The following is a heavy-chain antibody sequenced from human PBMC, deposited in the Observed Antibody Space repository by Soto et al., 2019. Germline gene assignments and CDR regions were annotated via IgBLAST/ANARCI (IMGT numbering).Heavy chain of an antibody. Sequence: GGSLRLSCAASGFTFSSYSMNWVRQAPGKGLEWVSYISSSSSTIYYADSVKGRFTISRDNAKNSLYLQMNSLRAEDTAVYYCASSRYCSSTSLRCDDYWGQGTLVTSPQ. V-gene: IGHV3-48*01. J-gene: IGHJ4*02. CDR1: GFTFSSYS. CDR2: ISSSSSTI. CDR3: ASSRYCSSTSLRCDDY. D-gene: IGHD2-2*01.